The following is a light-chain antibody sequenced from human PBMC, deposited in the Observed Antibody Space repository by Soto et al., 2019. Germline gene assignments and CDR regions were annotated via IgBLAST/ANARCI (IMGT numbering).Light chain of an antibody. CDR2: EVS. Sequence: QSVRTQPPSVSGSPGQSITISCTGTRTDVGGYNFVSWYQQHPGKAPKLIIYEVSNRPSGVSNRFSGYKSDNTASLTISGLQAEDEADYYCCSYVSSKTYVFGTGTKVTVL. CDR3: CSYVSSKTYV. V-gene: IGLV2-14*01. CDR1: RTDVGGYNF. J-gene: IGLJ1*01.